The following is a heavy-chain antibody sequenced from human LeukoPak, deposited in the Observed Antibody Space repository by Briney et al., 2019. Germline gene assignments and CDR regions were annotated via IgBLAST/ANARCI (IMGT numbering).Heavy chain of an antibody. CDR3: AKEGMFYDSSGYYSGAFDI. J-gene: IGHJ3*02. Sequence: GGSLRLSCAASGFTFSSYAMSWVRQAPGKGLEWVSAISGSGGSTYYADSVKGRFTISRDNSKNTLYLQMNSLRAEDTAVYYCAKEGMFYDSSGYYSGAFDIWGQGTMVTVSS. CDR1: GFTFSSYA. V-gene: IGHV3-23*01. D-gene: IGHD3-22*01. CDR2: ISGSGGST.